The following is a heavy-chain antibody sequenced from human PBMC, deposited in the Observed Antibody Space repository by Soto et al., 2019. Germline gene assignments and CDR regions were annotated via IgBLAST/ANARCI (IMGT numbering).Heavy chain of an antibody. CDR2: ISGSGGST. CDR3: AKDLVVKAAMVSYFDY. D-gene: IGHD5-18*01. V-gene: IGHV3-23*01. Sequence: GGSLRLSCAASGFTFSSYAMSWVRQAPGKGLEWVSAISGSGGSTYYADSVKGRFTISRDNSKNTLYLQMNSLGAEDTAVYYCAKDLVVKAAMVSYFDYWGHGTLVTVSS. J-gene: IGHJ4*01. CDR1: GFTFSSYA.